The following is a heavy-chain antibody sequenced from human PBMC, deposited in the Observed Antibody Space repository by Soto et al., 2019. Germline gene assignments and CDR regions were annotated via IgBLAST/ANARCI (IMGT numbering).Heavy chain of an antibody. D-gene: IGHD4-17*01. CDR1: GFTFSNAW. J-gene: IGHJ3*02. CDR3: TTEGTGFFDYGEHLGAFDI. CDR2: IKSKTDGGTT. V-gene: IGHV3-15*01. Sequence: EVQLVESGGGLVKPGGSLGLSCAASGFTFSNAWMSWVRQAPGKGLEWVGRIKSKTDGGTTDYAAPVKGRFTISRDDSKNTPYLQMNSLKSEDTAVYYCTTEGTGFFDYGEHLGAFDIWGQGTMVTVSS.